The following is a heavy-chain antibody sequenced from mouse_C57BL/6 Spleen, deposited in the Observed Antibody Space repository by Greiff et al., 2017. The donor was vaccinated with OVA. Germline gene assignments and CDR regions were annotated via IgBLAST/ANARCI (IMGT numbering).Heavy chain of an antibody. J-gene: IGHJ1*03. V-gene: IGHV7-3*01. CDR1: GFTFTDYY. CDR3: ARFTGGYFDV. Sequence: EVMLVESGGGLVQPGGSLSLSCAASGFTFTDYYMSWVRQPPGKALEWLGFIRNKANGYTTEYSASVKGRFTISRDNSQSILYLQMNALRAEDSATYYCARFTGGYFDVWGTGTTVTVSS. CDR2: IRNKANGYTT.